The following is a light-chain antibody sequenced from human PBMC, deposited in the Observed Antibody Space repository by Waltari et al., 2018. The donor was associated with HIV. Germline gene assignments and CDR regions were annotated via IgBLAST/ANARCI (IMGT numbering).Light chain of an antibody. J-gene: IGLJ2*01. Sequence: QSVLAQPPSASGTPGQRVTISCSGSRSNIGSNSVNWYQHFPGTAPKLLIYGDSRGPSGVPARFSGSKFGTSASLVITGLQSGDEADYYCSTWDDRLNGPVVFGGGTRLTVL. V-gene: IGLV1-44*01. CDR2: GDS. CDR3: STWDDRLNGPVV. CDR1: RSNIGSNS.